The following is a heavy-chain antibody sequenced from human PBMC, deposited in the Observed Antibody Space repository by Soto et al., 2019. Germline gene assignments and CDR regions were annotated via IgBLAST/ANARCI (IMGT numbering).Heavy chain of an antibody. V-gene: IGHV3-30*03. J-gene: IGHJ6*02. Sequence: VGSLRLSCAASGFIFSSYGMHWVRQAPCKGLEWVAVISYDGSNKYYADSVKGRFTISRDNAKNSVSLQMNSLRAEDTAVYYCAREYTAWPLAYGLDVWGQGTTVTVSS. CDR3: AREYTAWPLAYGLDV. CDR2: ISYDGSNK. CDR1: GFIFSSYG. D-gene: IGHD2-2*02.